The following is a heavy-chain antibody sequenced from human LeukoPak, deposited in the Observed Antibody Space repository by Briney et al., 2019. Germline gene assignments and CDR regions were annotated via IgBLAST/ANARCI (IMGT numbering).Heavy chain of an antibody. CDR3: ANGYCSSTSCYLDAFDI. CDR1: GFTFSSYW. Sequence: GGSLRLSCAASGFTFSSYWMSWVRQAPGKGLEWVANIKQDGSEKYYVDSVKGRFTISRDNAKNSLYLQMNSLRAEDTAVYYCANGYCSSTSCYLDAFDIWGQGTMVTVSS. CDR2: IKQDGSEK. D-gene: IGHD2-2*01. J-gene: IGHJ3*02. V-gene: IGHV3-7*01.